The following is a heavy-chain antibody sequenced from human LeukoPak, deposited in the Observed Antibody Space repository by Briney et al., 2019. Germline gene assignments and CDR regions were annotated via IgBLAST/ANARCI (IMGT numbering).Heavy chain of an antibody. J-gene: IGHJ6*01. CDR2: IYYSGGT. Sequence: SETLSLTCTVSGGSVSSGSYYWSWIRQPPGKGLEWIGYIYYSGGTNYNPSLKSRVTISLDTSKNQFSLKLSSVTAADTAVYYCARGGGKWLSSYGMDVWGQGTTVTVSS. V-gene: IGHV4-61*01. CDR3: ARGGGKWLSSYGMDV. D-gene: IGHD3-22*01. CDR1: GGSVSSGSYY.